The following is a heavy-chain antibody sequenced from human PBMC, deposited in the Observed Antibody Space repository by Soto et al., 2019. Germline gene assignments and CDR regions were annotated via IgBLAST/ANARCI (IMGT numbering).Heavy chain of an antibody. D-gene: IGHD6-19*01. CDR3: AKDVWRSSV. CDR1: GFTFNSRA. CDR2: ISADGGST. V-gene: IGHV3-23*01. Sequence: EERLLESGGGLVQPGGSLRLSCAASGFTFNSRAMNWVRQAPGKGLEWVSAISADGGSTWYADSVKGRFTISRDNSRNTLHLQMGSLRTEDTAIYYCAKDVWRSSVWGQGTLVTVSS. J-gene: IGHJ4*02.